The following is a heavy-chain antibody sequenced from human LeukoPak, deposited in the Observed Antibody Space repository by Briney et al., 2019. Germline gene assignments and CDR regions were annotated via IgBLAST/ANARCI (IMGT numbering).Heavy chain of an antibody. CDR3: AREHGGSLLI. V-gene: IGHV1-69*05. Sequence: GASVKVSCKASGGTFSSYAISWVRQTPGQGLEWMGRIIPIFGTANYAQKFQGRVMITTDESTSTAYMELSSLRSEDRAVYYCAREHGGSLLIWGQGTMVTVSS. J-gene: IGHJ3*02. CDR1: GGTFSSYA. D-gene: IGHD1-26*01. CDR2: IIPIFGTA.